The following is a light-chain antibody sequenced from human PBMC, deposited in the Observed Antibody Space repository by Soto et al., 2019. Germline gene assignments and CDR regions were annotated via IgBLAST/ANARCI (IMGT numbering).Light chain of an antibody. Sequence: EIVSTQSPGTLSLSPGERATRSCRASQSVSSTYLAWYQQKPGQAPRLLIYGASSRATGIPDRFSGSGSGTDFTLTISRLEPEDFAVYYCQQYGSSPLTFGGGTKADIK. V-gene: IGKV3-20*01. CDR2: GAS. J-gene: IGKJ4*01. CDR3: QQYGSSPLT. CDR1: QSVSSTY.